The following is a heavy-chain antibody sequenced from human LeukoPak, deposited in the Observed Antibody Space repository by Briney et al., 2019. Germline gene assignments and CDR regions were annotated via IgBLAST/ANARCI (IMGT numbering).Heavy chain of an antibody. D-gene: IGHD6-19*01. V-gene: IGHV3-23*01. J-gene: IGHJ4*02. Sequence: GGSLRLSCAASGFTFSSYSMNWVRQAPGKGLEWVSAISGSGGSTYYADSVKGRFTISRDNSKNTLYLQMNSLRAEDTAVYYCANGGIAVAGTTHFFYWGQGTLVTVSS. CDR1: GFTFSSYS. CDR3: ANGGIAVAGTTHFFY. CDR2: ISGSGGST.